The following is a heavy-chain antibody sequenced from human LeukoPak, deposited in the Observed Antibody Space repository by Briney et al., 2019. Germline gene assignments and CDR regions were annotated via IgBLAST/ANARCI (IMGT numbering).Heavy chain of an antibody. Sequence: GGSLRLSCAASRFSFSAYPMGWVRRAPGKGVEWVSGISASGDVTFHADPVKGRFTISRDNSKNTLYLQMNSLRAADTAEYYCAKSLLTTASGTGRAFDISGQGTMVTVSS. CDR1: RFSFSAYP. V-gene: IGHV3-23*01. D-gene: IGHD1-26*01. CDR3: AKSLLTTASGTGRAFDI. CDR2: ISASGDVT. J-gene: IGHJ3*02.